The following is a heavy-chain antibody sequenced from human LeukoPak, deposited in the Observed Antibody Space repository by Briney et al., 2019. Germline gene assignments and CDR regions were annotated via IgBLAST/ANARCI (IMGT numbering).Heavy chain of an antibody. J-gene: IGHJ4*02. D-gene: IGHD3-16*02. CDR1: GYTFTSYA. CDR2: INTNTGNP. V-gene: IGHV7-4-1*02. Sequence: ASVKVSCKASGYTFTSYAMNWVRQAPGQGLEWMGWINTNTGNPTYAQGFTGRFVFSLDTSVSTASLQISSLKAEDTAVYYCARDGQALVRVWGSYRPEFDYWGQGTLVTVSS. CDR3: ARDGQALVRVWGSYRPEFDY.